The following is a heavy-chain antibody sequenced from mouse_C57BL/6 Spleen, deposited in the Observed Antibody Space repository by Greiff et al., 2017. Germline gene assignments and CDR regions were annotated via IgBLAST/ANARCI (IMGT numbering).Heavy chain of an antibody. CDR2: INPNNGGT. Sequence: EVQLQQSGPELVKPGASVKMSCKASGYTFTDYNMHWVKQSHGKSLEWIGYINPNNGGTSYNQKFKGKATLTVNKSSSTAYLELRSLTAKDSAVYYCARGVYYGSSPYWYFDVVGTGTTGNGFS. J-gene: IGHJ1*03. V-gene: IGHV1-22*01. CDR1: GYTFTDYN. CDR3: ARGVYYGSSPYWYFDV. D-gene: IGHD1-1*01.